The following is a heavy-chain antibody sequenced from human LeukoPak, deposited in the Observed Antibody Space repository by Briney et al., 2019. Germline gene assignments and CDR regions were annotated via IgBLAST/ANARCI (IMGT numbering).Heavy chain of an antibody. CDR1: GGSFSGYY. CDR2: INHSGST. CDR3: AKGSDCSSANCPAGYFDL. D-gene: IGHD2-2*01. J-gene: IGHJ2*01. V-gene: IGHV4-34*01. Sequence: SETLSLTCAVYGGSFSGYYWSWIRQPPGKGLEWIGEINHSGSTNYNPSLKSRVTMSVDTSKNQFSLKLSSVTAADTAVYYCAKGSDCSSANCPAGYFDLWGRGTLVTVSS.